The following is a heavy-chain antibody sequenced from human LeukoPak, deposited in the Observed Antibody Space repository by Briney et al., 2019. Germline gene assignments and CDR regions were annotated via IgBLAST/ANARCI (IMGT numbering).Heavy chain of an antibody. J-gene: IGHJ4*02. Sequence: PGGSLRLSCVASGFTFSIYAITWVRQAPGKGLEWVSSISDTGGSTYYADSVKGRFTISRDNSKNTLYLQVNSLRAEDTAVYYCAKGYRGNYDYWGQGALVTVSS. V-gene: IGHV3-23*01. CDR3: AKGYRGNYDY. D-gene: IGHD1-26*01. CDR2: ISDTGGST. CDR1: GFTFSIYA.